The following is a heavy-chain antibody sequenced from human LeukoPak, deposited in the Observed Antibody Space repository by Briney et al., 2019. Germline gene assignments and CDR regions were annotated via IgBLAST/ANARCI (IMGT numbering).Heavy chain of an antibody. J-gene: IGHJ4*02. CDR2: INAGNGNT. D-gene: IGHD2-2*01. Sequence: ASVKVSCKASGYTFTSYAMHWVRQAPGQRLEWMGWINAGNGNTKYSQKFQGRVTITRDTSASTAYMELSSLRSEDTAVYYCASPRNLGYCSSTSCYASFDYWGQGTLVTVSS. V-gene: IGHV1-3*01. CDR1: GYTFTSYA. CDR3: ASPRNLGYCSSTSCYASFDY.